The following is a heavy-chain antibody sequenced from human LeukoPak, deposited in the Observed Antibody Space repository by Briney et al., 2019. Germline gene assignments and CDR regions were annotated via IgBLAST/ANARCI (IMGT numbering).Heavy chain of an antibody. J-gene: IGHJ4*02. V-gene: IGHV4-34*01. Sequence: SETLSLTCAVYGGSFSGYYWSWIRQPPGKGLEWIGEINHSGSTNYNPSLKGRVTISVDTSKNQFSLKLSSVTAADTAVYYCARGPFRYDFWSGLPRPYYFDHWGQGTLVTVSS. CDR3: ARGPFRYDFWSGLPRPYYFDH. D-gene: IGHD3-3*01. CDR2: INHSGST. CDR1: GGSFSGYY.